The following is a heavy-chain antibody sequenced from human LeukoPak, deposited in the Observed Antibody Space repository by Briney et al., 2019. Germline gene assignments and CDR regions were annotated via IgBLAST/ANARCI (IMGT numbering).Heavy chain of an antibody. Sequence: ASVKVSCKASGYTFTAYYIHWVRQAPGQGLEWMGWINPDSGATSSAQKFQVRVSMTRDTSISTAYLDLNGLISDDTAVFYCARTSRGRYYFDYWGQGTLVTVSS. CDR3: ARTSRGRYYFDY. CDR1: GYTFTAYY. J-gene: IGHJ4*02. CDR2: INPDSGAT. V-gene: IGHV1-2*02. D-gene: IGHD2-15*01.